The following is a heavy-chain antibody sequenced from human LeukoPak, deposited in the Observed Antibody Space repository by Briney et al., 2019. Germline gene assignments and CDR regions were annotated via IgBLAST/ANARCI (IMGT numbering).Heavy chain of an antibody. V-gene: IGHV1-2*04. Sequence: ASVKVSCKASGGTFSSYAISWVRQAPGQGLEWMGWINPNSGGTNYAQKFQGWVTMTRDTSISTAYMELSRLRSDDTAVYYCARDGGGYSGYDIDYWGQGTLVTVSS. CDR3: ARDGGGYSGYDIDY. CDR1: GGTFSSYA. J-gene: IGHJ4*02. CDR2: INPNSGGT. D-gene: IGHD5-12*01.